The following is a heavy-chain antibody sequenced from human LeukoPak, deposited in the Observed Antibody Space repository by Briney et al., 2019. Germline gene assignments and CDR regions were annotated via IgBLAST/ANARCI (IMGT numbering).Heavy chain of an antibody. D-gene: IGHD3-22*01. J-gene: IGHJ3*02. Sequence: ASVTVSCKASGYTFTSYYMHWVRQAPGQGLEWMGIINPSGGSTSYAQKFQGRVTMTRDTSTSTVYTELSSLRSEDTAVYYCARAAITMIVVAHIPIPGAFDIWGQGTMVTVSS. CDR2: INPSGGST. CDR1: GYTFTSYY. CDR3: ARAAITMIVVAHIPIPGAFDI. V-gene: IGHV1-46*01.